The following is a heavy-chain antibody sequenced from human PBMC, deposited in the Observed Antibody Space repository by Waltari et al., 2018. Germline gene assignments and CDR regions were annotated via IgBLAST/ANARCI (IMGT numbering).Heavy chain of an antibody. D-gene: IGHD6-13*01. J-gene: IGHJ3*02. CDR3: ATDVARGQQLPDAFDI. CDR1: GYTFPDYY. CDR2: VDPEDGET. Sequence: EVQLVQSGAEVKKPGATVTISCKVSGYTFPDYYMPWVQQAPGKGLEWMGLVDPEDGETIYAEKFQGRVTITADTSTDTAYMELSSLRSDDTAVYYCATDVARGQQLPDAFDIWGQGTMVTVSS. V-gene: IGHV1-69-2*01.